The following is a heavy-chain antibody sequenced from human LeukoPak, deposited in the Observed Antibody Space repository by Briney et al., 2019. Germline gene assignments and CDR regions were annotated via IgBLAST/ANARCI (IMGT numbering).Heavy chain of an antibody. D-gene: IGHD2-2*01. CDR3: ARDRSVVVPAAEVDV. CDR2: IASDGSST. V-gene: IGHV3-74*01. Sequence: GGSLRLSCAASGFTFSSYWMNWVRQAPGKGLVWVSRIASDGSSTTYADSVKGRFSISRDNAKNTLYLQMNSLRVEDTAVYYCARDRSVVVPAAEVDVWGQGTTVTVFS. J-gene: IGHJ6*02. CDR1: GFTFSSYW.